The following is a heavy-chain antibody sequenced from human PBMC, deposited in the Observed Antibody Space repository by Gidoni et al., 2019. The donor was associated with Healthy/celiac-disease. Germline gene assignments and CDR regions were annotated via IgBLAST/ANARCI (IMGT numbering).Heavy chain of an antibody. J-gene: IGHJ6*02. CDR1: GFTFSDYY. D-gene: IGHD2-15*01. V-gene: IGHV3-11*06. CDR3: ARVVVVAATTSGGMDV. Sequence: QVQLVESGGGLVKPGGSLRLSCAASGFTFSDYYMSWIRQAPGKGLEWVSYISSSSSYTNYADSVKGRFTISRDNAKNSLYLQMNSLRAEDTAVYYCARVVVVAATTSGGMDVWGQGTTVTVSS. CDR2: ISSSSSYT.